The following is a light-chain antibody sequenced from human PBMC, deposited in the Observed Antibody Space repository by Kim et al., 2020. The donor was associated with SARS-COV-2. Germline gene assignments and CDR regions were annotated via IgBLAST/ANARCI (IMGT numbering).Light chain of an antibody. J-gene: IGLJ3*02. V-gene: IGLV3-1*01. CDR3: QAWDSSTAV. Sequence: PGQTASITCSGDNLGDKYACWYQQKPGQSPVLVIYQDTKRPSGIPERFSGSNSGNTATLTISGTQAMDEADYYCQAWDSSTAVFGGGTQLTVL. CDR2: QDT. CDR1: NLGDKY.